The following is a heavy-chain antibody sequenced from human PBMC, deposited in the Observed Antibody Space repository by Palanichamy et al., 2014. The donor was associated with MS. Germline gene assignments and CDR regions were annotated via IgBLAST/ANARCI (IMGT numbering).Heavy chain of an antibody. V-gene: IGHV1-18*01. CDR3: ARCLDPEYSYGPPSGP. CDR2: ISAYNGNT. Sequence: WISAYNGNTNYAQKLQGRVTMTTDTSTSTAYMELRSLRSDDTAVYYCARCLDPEYSYGPPSGPWGQGTLVTVSS. J-gene: IGHJ5*02. D-gene: IGHD5-18*01.